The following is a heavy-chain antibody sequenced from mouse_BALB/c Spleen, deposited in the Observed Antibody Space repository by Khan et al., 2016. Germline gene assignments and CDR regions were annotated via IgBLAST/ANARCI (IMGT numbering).Heavy chain of an antibody. Sequence: EVKLEVSGGGLVQPGGSMKLSCVASGFTFSNYWMNWVRQSPEKGLEWVAVIRLKSNNYATYYAESVKGRFTISRDDSKSSVYLQMNNLRAEDTGIYYCSRDGYLDYWGQGTTLTVSS. CDR2: IRLKSNNYAT. D-gene: IGHD2-3*01. CDR1: GFTFSNYW. V-gene: IGHV6-6*02. CDR3: SRDGYLDY. J-gene: IGHJ2*01.